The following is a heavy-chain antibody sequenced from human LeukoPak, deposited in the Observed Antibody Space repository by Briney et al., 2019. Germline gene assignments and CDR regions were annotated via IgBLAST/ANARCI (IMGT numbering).Heavy chain of an antibody. Sequence: GGALRLSCAASGFTFSSYDMNWARQAPGKGLEWVSYISSSGSTIYYADSVKGRFTISRDNAKNSLYLQMNSLRAEDTAVYYCAREMGTMIANWFDPWGQGTLVTVSS. D-gene: IGHD3-22*01. CDR3: AREMGTMIANWFDP. CDR1: GFTFSSYD. J-gene: IGHJ5*02. CDR2: ISSSGSTI. V-gene: IGHV3-48*03.